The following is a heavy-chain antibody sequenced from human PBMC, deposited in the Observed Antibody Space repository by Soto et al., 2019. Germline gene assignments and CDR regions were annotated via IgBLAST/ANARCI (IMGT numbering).Heavy chain of an antibody. J-gene: IGHJ6*02. CDR1: GGSISSYY. CDR3: ARDSPEFSGYYYYGMDV. CDR2: IYYSGST. Sequence: QVQLQESGPGLVKPSETLSLTCTVSGGSISSYYWSWIRQPPGKGLEWIGYIYYSGSTNYNPSLKSRVTISVDTSKNQFSLKLSSVTAADTAVYYCARDSPEFSGYYYYGMDVWGQGTTVTVSS. D-gene: IGHD1-26*01. V-gene: IGHV4-59*01.